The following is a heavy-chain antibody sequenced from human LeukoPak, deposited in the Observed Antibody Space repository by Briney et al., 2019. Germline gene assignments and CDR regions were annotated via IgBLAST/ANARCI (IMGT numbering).Heavy chain of an antibody. J-gene: IGHJ4*02. CDR3: ARDWEETYSSSSFYFDY. CDR1: GFTFSSYW. CDR2: IKQDGSEK. V-gene: IGHV3-7*01. D-gene: IGHD6-6*01. Sequence: QPGGSLRLSCAASGFTFSSYWMSWVRQAPGKGLEWVANIKQDGSEKYYVDSVKGRFTISRDNAKNSPYLQMNSLRAEDTAVYYCARDWEETYSSSSFYFDYWGQGTLVTVSS.